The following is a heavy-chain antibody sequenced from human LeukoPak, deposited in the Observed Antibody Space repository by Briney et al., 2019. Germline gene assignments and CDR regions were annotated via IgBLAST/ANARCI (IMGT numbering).Heavy chain of an antibody. CDR1: GYTFTSYG. D-gene: IGHD1-26*01. CDR3: ARDLVLSRSVGASEKVDY. Sequence: ASVKVSCKASGYTFTSYGISWVRHAPGQGLEWMGWISAYNGNTNYAQKLQGRVTMTTDTSTSTAYMELRSLRSDDTAVYYCARDLVLSRSVGASEKVDYWGQGTLVTVSS. J-gene: IGHJ4*02. CDR2: ISAYNGNT. V-gene: IGHV1-18*01.